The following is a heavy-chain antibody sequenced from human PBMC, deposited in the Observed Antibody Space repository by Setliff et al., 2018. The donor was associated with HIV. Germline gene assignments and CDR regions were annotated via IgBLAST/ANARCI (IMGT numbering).Heavy chain of an antibody. CDR2: INHSGST. Sequence: PSETLSLTCAVYGGSFSGYYWSWIRQPPGKGLEGIGEINHSGSTNYNPSLKSRVTISVDTSKNQFSLKLSSVTAADTAVYYCTRAEQQLPYYYYYYGMDVWGQGTTVT. CDR1: GGSFSGYY. CDR3: TRAEQQLPYYYYYYGMDV. V-gene: IGHV4-34*01. D-gene: IGHD6-13*01. J-gene: IGHJ6*02.